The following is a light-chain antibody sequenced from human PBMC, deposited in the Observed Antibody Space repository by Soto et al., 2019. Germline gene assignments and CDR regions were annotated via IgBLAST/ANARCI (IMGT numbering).Light chain of an antibody. CDR2: SAS. J-gene: IGKJ3*01. V-gene: IGKV1-39*01. CDR1: HSVGSS. Sequence: DIQVTQSPSSLSASVGDRVTITCRASHSVGSSLNWYQQKPGKAPNLLIYSASSLQSGVPSRFSGSGSGTDFTLTISSLQPEDFAIYYCQQSYHALNFGPGTKVDMK. CDR3: QQSYHALN.